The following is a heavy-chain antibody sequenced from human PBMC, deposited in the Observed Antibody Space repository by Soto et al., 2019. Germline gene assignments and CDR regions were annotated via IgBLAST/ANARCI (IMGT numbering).Heavy chain of an antibody. J-gene: IGHJ4*02. CDR2: IDRSGDTI. CDR1: GFTFSDYY. D-gene: IGHD3-10*01. CDR3: ATWNYYGSGRPIDF. Sequence: GGSLRLSCAASGFTFSDYYMSWIRQAPGKGLEWVSYIDRSGDTIYYVDSVAGRFTISRDNAKNSLSLQMNSLRAEDTAVYYCATWNYYGSGRPIDFWGQGTLVTVSS. V-gene: IGHV3-11*01.